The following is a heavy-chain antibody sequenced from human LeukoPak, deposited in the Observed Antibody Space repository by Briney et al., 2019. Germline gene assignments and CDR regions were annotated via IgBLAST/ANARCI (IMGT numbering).Heavy chain of an antibody. J-gene: IGHJ4*02. Sequence: GGSLRLSCAASGFTFSDYYMSWIRQAPGKGLEWVSHISSSGSTIYYADSVKGRFTISRDNAKNSLYLQMNSLRAEDTAVYYCARALNPDSALVYWGQGTLVTVSS. CDR3: ARALNPDSALVY. CDR2: ISSSGSTI. CDR1: GFTFSDYY. D-gene: IGHD2-21*01. V-gene: IGHV3-11*01.